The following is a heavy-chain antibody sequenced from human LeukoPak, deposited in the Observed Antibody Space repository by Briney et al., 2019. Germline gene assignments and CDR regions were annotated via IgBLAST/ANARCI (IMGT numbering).Heavy chain of an antibody. CDR3: ARRRRMSSGWYENWFDP. CDR1: GYTFTSYD. CDR2: MNPNSGNT. J-gene: IGHJ5*02. Sequence: GASVKVSCKASGYTFTSYDINWVRRATGQGLEWMGWMNPNSGNTGYAQKFQGRVTMARNTSISTAYMELSSLRSEDTAVYYCARRRRMSSGWYENWFDPWGQGTLVTVSS. V-gene: IGHV1-8*01. D-gene: IGHD6-19*01.